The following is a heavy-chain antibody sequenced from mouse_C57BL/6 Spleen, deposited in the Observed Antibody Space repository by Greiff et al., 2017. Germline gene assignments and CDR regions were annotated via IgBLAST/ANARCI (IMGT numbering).Heavy chain of an antibody. CDR2: INPSSGYT. CDR3: ARNYDDYVVNYYYAMDY. D-gene: IGHD2-4*01. V-gene: IGHV1-4*01. Sequence: VMLQQSGAELARPGASVKMSCKASGYTFTSYTMHWVKQRPGQGLEWIGYINPSSGYTKYNQKFKDKATLTADKSSSTAYMQLSSLTSEDSAVYYGARNYDDYVVNYYYAMDYWGQGTSVTVSS. CDR1: GYTFTSYT. J-gene: IGHJ4*01.